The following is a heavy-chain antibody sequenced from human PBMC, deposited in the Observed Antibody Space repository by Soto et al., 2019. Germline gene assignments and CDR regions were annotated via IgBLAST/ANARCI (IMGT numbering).Heavy chain of an antibody. CDR1: GFTFSSYS. CDR2: ISSSSSTI. D-gene: IGHD2-2*01. J-gene: IGHJ6*03. Sequence: EVQLVESGGGLVQPGGSLRLSCAASGFTFSSYSMNWVRQAPGKGLEWVSYISSSSSTIYYADSVKGRFTISRDNAKNSLYLQMNSLRAEDTALYYCAREGYCSSTSCPGGYYYYYMDVWGKGTTVTVSS. CDR3: AREGYCSSTSCPGGYYYYYMDV. V-gene: IGHV3-48*01.